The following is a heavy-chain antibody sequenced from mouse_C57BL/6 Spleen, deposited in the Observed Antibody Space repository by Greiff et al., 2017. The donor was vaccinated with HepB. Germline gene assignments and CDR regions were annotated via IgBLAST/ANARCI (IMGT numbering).Heavy chain of an antibody. V-gene: IGHV1-69*01. CDR2: IDPSDSYT. D-gene: IGHD4-1*01. CDR3: ARRLGRYFDV. CDR1: GYTFTSYW. J-gene: IGHJ1*03. Sequence: QVQLKQPGAELVMPGASVKLSCKASGYTFTSYWMHWVKQRPGQGLEWIGEIDPSDSYTNYNQKFKGKSTLTVDNSSSTAYMQLSSLTSEDSAVYYCARRLGRYFDVWGTGTTVTVSS.